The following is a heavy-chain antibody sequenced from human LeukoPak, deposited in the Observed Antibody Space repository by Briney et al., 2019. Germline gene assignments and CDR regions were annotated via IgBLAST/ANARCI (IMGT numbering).Heavy chain of an antibody. D-gene: IGHD5-12*01. CDR2: IYYSGST. CDR3: ARASRGYYYFDY. V-gene: IGHV4-61*01. Sequence: SETLSLTCTVSGGSASSGSYYWSWIRQPPGKGLEWIGYIYYSGSTNYNPSLKSRVTISVDTSKDQFSLKLSSVTAADTAVYYCARASRGYYYFDYWGQGTLVTVSS. CDR1: GGSASSGSYY. J-gene: IGHJ4*02.